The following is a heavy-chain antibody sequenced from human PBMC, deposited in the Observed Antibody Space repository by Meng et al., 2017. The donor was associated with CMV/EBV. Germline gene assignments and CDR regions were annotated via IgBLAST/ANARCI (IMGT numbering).Heavy chain of an antibody. Sequence: SETLSLTCTVSGGSISSSSYYWGWIRQPPGKGLEWIGSIYYSGSTYYNPSLKSRVTISVDTSKSQFSLKLSSVTAADTAVYYCASTGRLAPYYYYGMDVWGQGTTVTVSS. CDR3: ASTGRLAPYYYYGMDV. J-gene: IGHJ6*02. D-gene: IGHD3-9*01. V-gene: IGHV4-39*01. CDR1: GGSISSSSYY. CDR2: IYYSGST.